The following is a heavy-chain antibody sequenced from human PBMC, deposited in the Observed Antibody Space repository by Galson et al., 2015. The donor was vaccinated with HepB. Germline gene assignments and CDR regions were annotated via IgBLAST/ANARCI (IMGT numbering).Heavy chain of an antibody. Sequence: QSGAEVKKPGESLRISCKGSGYSFTSYWISWVRQMPGKGLEWMGRIDPSDSYTNYSPFFQGHVTISADKSISTAYLQWSSLKASDTAMYYCEIVYSSSRYYFDYWGQGTLVTVSS. CDR1: GYSFTSYW. J-gene: IGHJ4*02. V-gene: IGHV5-10-1*01. CDR3: EIVYSSSRYYFDY. D-gene: IGHD6-13*01. CDR2: IDPSDSYT.